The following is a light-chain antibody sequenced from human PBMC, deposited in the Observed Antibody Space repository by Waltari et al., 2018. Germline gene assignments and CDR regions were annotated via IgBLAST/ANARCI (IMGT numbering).Light chain of an antibody. Sequence: QSALTQPRSVSGSPGQSVTISCTGTGSDVGDFNSVSWYQQHPGKAPQLVIFAVTKRPSGVPERFSGTKSGTSASLTVSGLQAEDEADYYCCSYAGIWVFGGGTKLTVL. V-gene: IGLV2-11*01. CDR3: CSYAGIWV. CDR2: AVT. J-gene: IGLJ3*02. CDR1: GSDVGDFNS.